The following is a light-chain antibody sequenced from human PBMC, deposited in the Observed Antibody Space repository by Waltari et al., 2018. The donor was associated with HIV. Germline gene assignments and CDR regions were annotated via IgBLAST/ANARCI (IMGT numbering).Light chain of an antibody. V-gene: IGLV1-44*01. Sequence: QSVLTQPPSAPGTPGQRIILSCSGSSSNIGSAAVYWYQQFPGTAPQLLIFNSNQRPSGVPDRCAASKSGTSASLAISGLKSDDEADYYCATWDHELDSWVFGGGTKLTVL. J-gene: IGLJ3*02. CDR2: NSN. CDR3: ATWDHELDSWV. CDR1: SSNIGSAA.